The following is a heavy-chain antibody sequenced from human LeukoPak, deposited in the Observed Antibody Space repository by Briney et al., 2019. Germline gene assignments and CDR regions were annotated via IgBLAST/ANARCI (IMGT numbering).Heavy chain of an antibody. V-gene: IGHV4-39*01. CDR2: IYYSGST. Sequence: SETLSLTCAVSGASISSTSYYWGWIRQPPGKGLEWIGSIYYSGSTYHNPSLKSRVTISVDTSKNQFSLKLISVTAADTAVYYCAARITIFGVVEYWGQGTLVTVSS. D-gene: IGHD3-3*01. J-gene: IGHJ4*02. CDR1: GASISSTSYY. CDR3: AARITIFGVVEY.